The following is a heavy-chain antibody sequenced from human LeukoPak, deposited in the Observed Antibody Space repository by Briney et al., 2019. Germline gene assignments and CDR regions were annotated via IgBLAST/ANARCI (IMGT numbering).Heavy chain of an antibody. J-gene: IGHJ4*02. V-gene: IGHV4-39*01. D-gene: IGHD3-3*01. CDR3: ARLAYYDFWSGYWASPYYFDY. Sequence: SETLSLTCTVSGGSISSSSYYWGWIRQPPGKGLEWIVSIYYSGSTYYNPSLKSRVTISVDTSKNQFSLKLSSVTAADTAVYYCARLAYYDFWSGYWASPYYFDYWGQGTLVTVSS. CDR1: GGSISSSSYY. CDR2: IYYSGST.